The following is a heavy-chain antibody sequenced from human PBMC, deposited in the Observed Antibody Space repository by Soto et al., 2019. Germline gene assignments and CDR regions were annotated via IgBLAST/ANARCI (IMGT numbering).Heavy chain of an antibody. CDR3: AREGGIIAARPGWFDP. CDR1: GYTFTSYY. J-gene: IGHJ5*02. CDR2: INPSGGST. Sequence: QVQLVQSGAEVKKPGASVKVSCKASGYTFTSYYMHWVRQAPGQGLEWMGIINPSGGSTSYAQKFQGRVTMTRDTSTSTVYMELSSPRSEDTAVYYCAREGGIIAARPGWFDPWGQGTLVTVSS. D-gene: IGHD6-6*01. V-gene: IGHV1-46*01.